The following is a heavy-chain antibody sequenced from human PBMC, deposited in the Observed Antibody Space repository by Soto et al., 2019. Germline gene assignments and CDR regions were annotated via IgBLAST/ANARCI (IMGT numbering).Heavy chain of an antibody. D-gene: IGHD3-10*01. Sequence: QVQLQESGPGLVKPSQTLSLTCTVSGGSISSGGYYWSWIRQHPGKGLEWIGYIYYSGSTYYNPPFRGRVTNPVDPSKTRSSRRLGSLTAGERAWYSGAGVRGSNETCFDPGGRGTLATV. J-gene: IGHJ5*02. CDR3: AGVRGSNETCFDP. CDR1: GGSISSGGYY. CDR2: IYYSGST. V-gene: IGHV4-31*03.